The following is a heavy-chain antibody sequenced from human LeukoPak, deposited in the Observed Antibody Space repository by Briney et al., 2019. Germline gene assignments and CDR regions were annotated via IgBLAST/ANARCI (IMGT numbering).Heavy chain of an antibody. CDR3: ARERRDDYYDSSGLDY. Sequence: ASVKVSCKASGYTFTGYYMHWVRQAPGQGLEWMGWINPNSGGTNYAQKFQGRVTMTRDTSFSTAYMELSRLRSDDTAVYYCARERRDDYYDSSGLDYWGQGTLVTVSS. D-gene: IGHD3-22*01. CDR1: GYTFTGYY. J-gene: IGHJ4*02. V-gene: IGHV1-2*02. CDR2: INPNSGGT.